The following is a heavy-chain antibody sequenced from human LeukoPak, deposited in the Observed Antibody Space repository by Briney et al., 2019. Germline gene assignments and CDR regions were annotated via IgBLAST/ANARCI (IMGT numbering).Heavy chain of an antibody. CDR3: ATVINNPIVATIGWGY. V-gene: IGHV1-24*01. CDR1: GYTLTELS. J-gene: IGHJ4*02. CDR2: FDPEDGET. Sequence: GSSVKVSCKVSGYTLTELSMHWVRQAPGKGLEWMGGFDPEDGETIYAQKFQGRVTMTEDTSTDTAYVELSSLRSEDTAVYYCATVINNPIVATIGWGYWGQGTLVTVSS. D-gene: IGHD5-12*01.